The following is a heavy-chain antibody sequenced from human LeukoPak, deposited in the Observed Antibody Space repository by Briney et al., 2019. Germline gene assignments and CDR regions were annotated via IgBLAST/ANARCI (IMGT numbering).Heavy chain of an antibody. D-gene: IGHD6-13*01. V-gene: IGHV4-59*12. CDR2: IYYSGST. Sequence: SETLSLTCTVSGGSISSYYWSWIRQPPGKGLEWIGYIYYSGSTNYNPSLKSRVTISVDTSKNQFSLKPTSVTAADTAVYYCASPGSSSWFYAFDIWGQGTLVTVSS. CDR3: ASPGSSSWFYAFDI. CDR1: GGSISSYY. J-gene: IGHJ3*02.